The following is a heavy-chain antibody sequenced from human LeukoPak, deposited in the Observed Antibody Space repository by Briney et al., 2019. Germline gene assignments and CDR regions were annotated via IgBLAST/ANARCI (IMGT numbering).Heavy chain of an antibody. V-gene: IGHV5-51*01. CDR3: ARRHTTGTLDV. J-gene: IGHJ6*02. Sequence: GEPLKISCRGSGYSFTTSWIAWVRQRPGKGLEWMGIIYPGDSDTRYSPSFQGQVTISADKSISTAYLQWSSLKASDTALYYCARRHTTGTLDVWGQGTTVTVSS. D-gene: IGHD4-17*01. CDR2: IYPGDSDT. CDR1: GYSFTTSW.